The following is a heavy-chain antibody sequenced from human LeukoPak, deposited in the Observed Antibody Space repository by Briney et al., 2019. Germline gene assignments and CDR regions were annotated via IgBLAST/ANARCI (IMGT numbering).Heavy chain of an antibody. D-gene: IGHD5-24*01. CDR1: GGTFSSYT. CDR2: IIPILGIA. CDR3: ARDRGDGYNYSPFDY. Sequence: SVKVSCKASGGTFSSYTISWVRQAPGQGLEWMGRIIPILGIANYAQKFQGRVTITADKSTSTAYMELSSLRSEDTAVYYCARDRGDGYNYSPFDYWGQGTLVTVSS. V-gene: IGHV1-69*04. J-gene: IGHJ4*02.